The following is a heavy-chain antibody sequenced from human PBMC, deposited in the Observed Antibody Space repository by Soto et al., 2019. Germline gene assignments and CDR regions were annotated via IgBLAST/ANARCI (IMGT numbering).Heavy chain of an antibody. V-gene: IGHV3-30*18. D-gene: IGHD2-15*01. CDR1: GFTFSSYG. CDR2: ISYDGSNK. CDR3: AKDTLRKVVVVAATLFNWFDP. Sequence: QVQLVESGGGVVQPGRSLRLSCAASGFTFSSYGMHWVRQAPGKGLEWVAVISYDGSNKYYADSVKGRFTISRDNSKNTLYLQMNSLRAEDTAVDYCAKDTLRKVVVVAATLFNWFDPWGQGTLVTVSS. J-gene: IGHJ5*02.